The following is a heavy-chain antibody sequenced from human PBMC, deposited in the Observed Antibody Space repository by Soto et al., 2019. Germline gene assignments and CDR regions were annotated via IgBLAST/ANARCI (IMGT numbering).Heavy chain of an antibody. CDR2: ISGSGGST. Sequence: EVQLLESGGGLVQPGGSLRLSCAASGFTFSSYAMSWVRQAPGKGLEWVSAISGSGGSTYYADSVKGRFTISRDNSKNTLYLQMNSLRAGDTAVYYCAKTVLVLPEADYFDYWGQGTLVTVSS. CDR1: GFTFSSYA. CDR3: AKTVLVLPEADYFDY. D-gene: IGHD6-6*01. J-gene: IGHJ4*02. V-gene: IGHV3-23*01.